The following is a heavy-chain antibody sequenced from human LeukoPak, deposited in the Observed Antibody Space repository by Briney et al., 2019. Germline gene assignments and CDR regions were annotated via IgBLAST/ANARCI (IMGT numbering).Heavy chain of an antibody. D-gene: IGHD3-3*01. J-gene: IGHJ4*02. V-gene: IGHV4-4*09. CDR3: ARSHYDFWSGYYFDY. CDR1: GGSISSYY. CDR2: IYTSGST. Sequence: PPETLSLTCTVSGGSISSYYWSWIRQPPGKGLEWIGYIYTSGSTNYNPSLKSRVTISVDTSKNQFSLKLSSVTAADTAVYYCARSHYDFWSGYYFDYWGQGTLVTVSS.